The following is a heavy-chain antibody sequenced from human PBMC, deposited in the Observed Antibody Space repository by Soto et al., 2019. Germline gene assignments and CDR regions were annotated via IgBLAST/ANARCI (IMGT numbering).Heavy chain of an antibody. CDR3: ARDGHYSSSWYPHLSYYYGMDV. D-gene: IGHD6-13*01. CDR1: GFTFSSYW. J-gene: IGHJ6*02. Sequence: PGGSLRLSCAASGFTFSSYWMHWVRQAPGKGLVWVSRINSDGSSTSYADSVKGRFTISRDNAKNTLYLQMNSLRAEDTAVYYCARDGHYSSSWYPHLSYYYGMDVWGQGTTVTVSS. CDR2: INSDGSST. V-gene: IGHV3-74*01.